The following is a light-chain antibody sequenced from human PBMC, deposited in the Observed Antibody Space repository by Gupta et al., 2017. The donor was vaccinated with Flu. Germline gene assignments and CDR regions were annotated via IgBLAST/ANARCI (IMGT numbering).Light chain of an antibody. J-gene: IGKJ4*01. Sequence: ERATLSCRASKSVSSNLAWYQQKPGQAPRLLIYGASTRATGIPARFSGSGSGTEFTLTISSLQSEEFAVYYCQQYNNWPPLTFGGGTKVEIK. CDR1: KSVSSN. CDR3: QQYNNWPPLT. CDR2: GAS. V-gene: IGKV3-15*01.